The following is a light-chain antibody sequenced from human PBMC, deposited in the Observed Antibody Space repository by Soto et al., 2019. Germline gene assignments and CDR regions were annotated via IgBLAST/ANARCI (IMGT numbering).Light chain of an antibody. V-gene: IGKV1-33*01. Sequence: DIQMTQSPSSLSASVGDRVTITCQASQGIGNYLNWYQQKVGKAPKLLIYDASNLETGVPSRFSGSGSGTDFTFTISSLQPEDIETYYCQQYDNLPPLTFGGGTKVEIK. CDR1: QGIGNY. J-gene: IGKJ4*01. CDR2: DAS. CDR3: QQYDNLPPLT.